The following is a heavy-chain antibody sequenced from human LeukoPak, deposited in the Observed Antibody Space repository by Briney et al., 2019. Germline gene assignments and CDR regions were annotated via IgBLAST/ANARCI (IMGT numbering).Heavy chain of an antibody. D-gene: IGHD6-13*01. V-gene: IGHV3-13*01. Sequence: GGSLRLSCATSGFTFRNFDLHWVRQATGEGRNGVSAIGTAGDTYYPDSVKGRFTISRDNAKNSFYLQMNDLRVGDTAVYYCSRGGAPAGYAYDIWGHGTVVTVSS. CDR3: SRGGAPAGYAYDI. CDR2: IGTAGDT. CDR1: GFTFRNFD. J-gene: IGHJ3*02.